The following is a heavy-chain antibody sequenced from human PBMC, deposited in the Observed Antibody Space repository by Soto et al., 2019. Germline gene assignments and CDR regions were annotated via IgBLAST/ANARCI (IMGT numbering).Heavy chain of an antibody. J-gene: IGHJ4*01. V-gene: IGHV5-51*01. CDR1: GYNFSTHW. CDR3: ARGYCTSSSCYSTFNY. CDR2: IFPGDSDT. Sequence: GESLKISCKGSGYNFSTHWIGWVRQMXRKGLEWMGVIFPGDSDTRYSPSFQGQVTISADKSISTAYLHWNNLRASDTAMYYCARGYCTSSSCYSTFNYWAQGTLVTVSS. D-gene: IGHD2-2*01.